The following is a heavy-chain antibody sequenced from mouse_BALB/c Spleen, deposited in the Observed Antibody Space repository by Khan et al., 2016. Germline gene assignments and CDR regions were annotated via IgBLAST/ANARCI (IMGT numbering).Heavy chain of an antibody. CDR1: GFTFSDYY. CDR3: VRGGLAWFAY. Sequence: EVELVESGGDLVKPGGSLKLSCAASGFTFSDYYMYWVRQTPEKRLEWVATITNGGSYTYYPDSVKGRFTISRDNARNNLYLQMTSLKSEDTAMYYCVRGGLAWFAYWGQGTLVTVSA. J-gene: IGHJ3*01. D-gene: IGHD3-3*01. CDR2: ITNGGSYT. V-gene: IGHV5-4*02.